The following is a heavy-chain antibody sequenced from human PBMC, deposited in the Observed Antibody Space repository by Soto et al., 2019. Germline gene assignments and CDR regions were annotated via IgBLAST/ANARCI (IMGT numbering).Heavy chain of an antibody. J-gene: IGHJ6*02. V-gene: IGHV3-30*18. D-gene: IGHD5-18*01. Sequence: GGSLRLSCAASGFTFSSYGMHWVRQAPGKGLEWVAVISYDGSNKYYADSVKGRFTISRDNSKNTLYLQMNSLRAEDTAVYYCAKGIQDHGMDVWGQGTTVTVSS. CDR1: GFTFSSYG. CDR3: AKGIQDHGMDV. CDR2: ISYDGSNK.